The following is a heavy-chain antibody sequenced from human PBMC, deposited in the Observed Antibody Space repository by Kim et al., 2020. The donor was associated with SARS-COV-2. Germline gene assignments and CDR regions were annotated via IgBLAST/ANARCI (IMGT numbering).Heavy chain of an antibody. CDR3: AWMFLGISYNFDV. D-gene: IGHD1-20*01. CDR1: GSSIGIGYY. Sequence: SETLSLTCSVSGSSIGIGYYWAWVRQPPGRGLEWVGSISHGGHTNYNSSLLSRLTISVDTSKRLFSLMLTSVTAADTAVYYCAWMFLGISYNFDVWGRGTMVTVSS. J-gene: IGHJ3*01. CDR2: ISHGGHT. V-gene: IGHV4-38-2*01.